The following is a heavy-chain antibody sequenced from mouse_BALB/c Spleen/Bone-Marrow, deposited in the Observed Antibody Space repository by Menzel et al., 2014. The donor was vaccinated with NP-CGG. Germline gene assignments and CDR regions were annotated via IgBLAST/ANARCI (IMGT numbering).Heavy chain of an antibody. CDR3: ARGGHGSY. D-gene: IGHD2-2*01. J-gene: IGHJ2*01. CDR1: GYAFTNYL. CDR2: INPGSGGT. V-gene: IGHV1-54*03. Sequence: VQLQESGAELVRPGTSVKMSCKASGYAFTNYLIEWVKQRPGQGLEWIGVINPGSGGTNYNEKFKGKATLTADNSSNTAYMHLSSLTSDDSAVYFCARGGHGSYWGQGTTLTVSS.